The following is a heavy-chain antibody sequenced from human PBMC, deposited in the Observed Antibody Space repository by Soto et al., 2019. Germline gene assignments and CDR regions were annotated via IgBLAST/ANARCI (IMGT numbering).Heavy chain of an antibody. CDR2: IYPGDSDT. V-gene: IGHV5-51*01. CDR1: GYSFTSYW. Sequence: GESLKISCKGSGYSFTSYWIGWVRQMPGKGLEWMGIIYPGDSDTRYSPSFQGQVTISADKSISTAYLQWSSLKASDTAMYYCAILSTIGYCTNGVCRDAFDIWGQGTMVTVSS. D-gene: IGHD2-8*01. J-gene: IGHJ3*02. CDR3: AILSTIGYCTNGVCRDAFDI.